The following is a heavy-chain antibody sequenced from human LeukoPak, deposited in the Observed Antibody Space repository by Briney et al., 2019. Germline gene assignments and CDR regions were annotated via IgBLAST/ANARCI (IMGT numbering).Heavy chain of an antibody. J-gene: IGHJ5*02. CDR2: IYTSGST. D-gene: IGHD3-3*01. CDR1: GGSISSYY. CDR3: ARGPIFGIAYNYFDP. Sequence: SETLSLTCTVSGGSISSYYWSWIRQPAGKGLEWIGRIYTSGSTNYNPSLKSRVAISVDTSKSQFSLKLSSLTAADTAVYYCARGPIFGIAYNYFDPWGQGTLVTVSS. V-gene: IGHV4-4*07.